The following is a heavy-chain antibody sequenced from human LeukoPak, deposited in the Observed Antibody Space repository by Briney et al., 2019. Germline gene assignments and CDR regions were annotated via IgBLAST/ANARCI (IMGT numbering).Heavy chain of an antibody. CDR2: IYSNEAT. V-gene: IGHV4-4*08. Sequence: SETLSLTCTVSGGSIKGYHWSWIRQPPGKGLEWIGYIYSNEATEYKPSLKSRVTISADTSKDQFSLKLTSVSAADTAIYYCARRNDFHIWGQGTMVTVSS. CDR3: ARRNDFHI. J-gene: IGHJ3*02. CDR1: GGSIKGYH.